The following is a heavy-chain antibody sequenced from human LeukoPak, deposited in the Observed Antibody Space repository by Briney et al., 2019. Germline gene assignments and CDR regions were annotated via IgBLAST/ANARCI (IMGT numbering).Heavy chain of an antibody. CDR3: AKGPRYSGYDNFDY. CDR1: GFTFSSYG. J-gene: IGHJ4*02. Sequence: PGGSLRLSCAASGFTFSSYGMNWVRQAPGKGLEWVAFIRYDGSNKYYADSVKGRFTISRDDSKNTLYLQMNSLRAEDTAVYYCAKGPRYSGYDNFDYWGQGTLVTVSS. V-gene: IGHV3-30*02. CDR2: IRYDGSNK. D-gene: IGHD5-12*01.